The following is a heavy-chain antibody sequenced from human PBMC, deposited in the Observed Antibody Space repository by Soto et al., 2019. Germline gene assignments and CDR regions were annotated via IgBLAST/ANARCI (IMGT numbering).Heavy chain of an antibody. V-gene: IGHV4-34*01. J-gene: IGHJ4*02. CDR3: ARGIVVVVAALDY. Sequence: QVQLQQWGAGLLKPSETLSLTCAVYGGSFSGYYWSWIRQPPGKGLEWIGEINHSGSTNYNPSLKSRVTISVDTSKNQFSLKLGSVTAADTAVYYCARGIVVVVAALDYWGQGTLVTVSS. CDR2: INHSGST. CDR1: GGSFSGYY. D-gene: IGHD2-15*01.